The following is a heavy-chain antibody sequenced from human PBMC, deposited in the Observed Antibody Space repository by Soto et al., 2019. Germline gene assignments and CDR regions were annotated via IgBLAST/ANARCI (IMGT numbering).Heavy chain of an antibody. Sequence: EVQLLEAGGGLVQPGGSLRLSCAASGFTFSNYGMNWVRQAPGKGLEWVSALSDNGADTYYADSVKGRFTISRDNSKNTLYLQMNSLRAEDTAVYFCAKELGNALPFDYWGQGTLVSVSS. CDR3: AKELGNALPFDY. V-gene: IGHV3-23*01. CDR1: GFTFSNYG. D-gene: IGHD1-1*01. CDR2: LSDNGADT. J-gene: IGHJ4*02.